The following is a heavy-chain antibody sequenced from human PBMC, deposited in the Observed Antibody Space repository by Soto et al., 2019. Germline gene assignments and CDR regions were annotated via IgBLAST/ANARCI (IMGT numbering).Heavy chain of an antibody. CDR3: ARDGRRVGDLDFDF. Sequence: QVKLVQSGTEVRKPGASVKESCKSSGYTFSTYGISWVRQAPGQGLEWMGRISTYNGETTYAQRFQGRVILTTDTSTSTIYMGMTSLRSDDTAVYYCARDGRRVGDLDFDFWGQGTLLTVSS. CDR2: ISTYNGET. J-gene: IGHJ4*02. V-gene: IGHV1-18*04. D-gene: IGHD2-21*01. CDR1: GYTFSTYG.